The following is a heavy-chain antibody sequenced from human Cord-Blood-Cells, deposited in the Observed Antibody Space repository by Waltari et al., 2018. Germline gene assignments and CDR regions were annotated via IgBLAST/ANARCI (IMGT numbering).Heavy chain of an antibody. CDR2: IKHSGRT. J-gene: IGHJ3*02. CDR3: ARGRAYNWSYRPLDI. V-gene: IGHV4-34*01. D-gene: IGHD1-7*01. CDR1: GGSFSGYY. Sequence: QVQLHQWGAGLLKPSETLSLTCAVSGGSFSGYYWSWIRQPPGTGLEWIGEIKHSGRTNYNRARTSRVTISVGTSKIHVSLKLSSVTAADTAVYDSARGRAYNWSYRPLDIWGQGTMVTVSS.